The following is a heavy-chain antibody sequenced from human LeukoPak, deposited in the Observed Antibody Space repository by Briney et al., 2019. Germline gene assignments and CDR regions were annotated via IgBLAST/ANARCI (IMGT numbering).Heavy chain of an antibody. CDR2: INPKSGDP. V-gene: IGHV1-2*02. Sequence: ASVKVSCKTSGYRFTGYYMHWVRQAPGQGLEWMGWINPKSGDPIYVQKFQGRVTLTRDTSIDTVYLELSSLKSDDTAVYYCARDSEEGFDYWGQGTLVTVSS. CDR1: GYRFTGYY. CDR3: ARDSEEGFDY. J-gene: IGHJ4*02.